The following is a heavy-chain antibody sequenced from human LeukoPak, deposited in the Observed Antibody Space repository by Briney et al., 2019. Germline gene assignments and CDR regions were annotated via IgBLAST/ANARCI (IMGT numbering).Heavy chain of an antibody. J-gene: IGHJ4*02. CDR3: ARDPRGSQYSHFDS. CDR1: GFTFSSYY. CDR2: MKQDGDEK. Sequence: PGGSLRLSRAASGFTFSSYYMSWVRQAPGKGLEWVANMKQDGDEKNYVDSVKGRFTISRDNAKSSLYLQMNSLRAEDTAVYYCARDPRGSQYSHFDSWGQGTQVTVSS. V-gene: IGHV3-7*01. D-gene: IGHD3-10*01.